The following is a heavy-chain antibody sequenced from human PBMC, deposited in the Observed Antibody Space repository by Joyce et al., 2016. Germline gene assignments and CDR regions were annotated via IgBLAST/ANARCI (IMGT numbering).Heavy chain of an antibody. CDR2: IYYTGRT. Sequence: QVQLQESGPGLVKPSQTLSLTCTVSGDSVSTDYYWSWIRQPPGKGLEYIGYIYYTGRTYYNPTLKSRITTSLDTSKNQFSRKVNSVTAADTAVYYCARFQDDGDYLDYWGQGTLVTVSS. D-gene: IGHD4-17*01. V-gene: IGHV4-30-4*01. J-gene: IGHJ4*02. CDR3: ARFQDDGDYLDY. CDR1: GDSVSTDYY.